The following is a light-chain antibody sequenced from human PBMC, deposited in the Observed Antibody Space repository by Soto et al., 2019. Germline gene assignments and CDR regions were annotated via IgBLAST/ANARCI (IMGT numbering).Light chain of an antibody. CDR3: QQSYSMPWT. CDR2: AAS. J-gene: IGKJ1*01. V-gene: IGKV1-39*01. Sequence: DIQMTQSPSSLSASVGDRVTVTCRASQSISSYLNWYQYKPKKAPKLLIYAASSLQSGVPSRFSGTGSGTDFTLTISSLQPEDFATYYCQQSYSMPWTFGQGTKVEIK. CDR1: QSISSY.